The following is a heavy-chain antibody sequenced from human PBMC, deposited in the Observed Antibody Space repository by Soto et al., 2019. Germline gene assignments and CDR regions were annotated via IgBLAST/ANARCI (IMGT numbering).Heavy chain of an antibody. Sequence: QVQLVQSGAEVKKPGASVKVSCKASGYTFTSSDINWVRQATGQGLEWLGWMNPNSGNTGYAQKFQGRITVTRSTSINTAYLELSRLSSDVSAVYYCASGASPWGQGTLVTVSS. J-gene: IGHJ5*02. CDR2: MNPNSGNT. CDR1: GYTFTSSD. V-gene: IGHV1-8*01. CDR3: ASGASP.